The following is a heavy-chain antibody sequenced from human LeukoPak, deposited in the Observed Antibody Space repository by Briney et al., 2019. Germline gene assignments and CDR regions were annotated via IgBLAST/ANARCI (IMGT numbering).Heavy chain of an antibody. Sequence: GGSLRLSCAASGFTFSNCAMNWVRQAPGKGLEWVAVLIGSSGATDYADSVKGRFTISRDNSKNTLFLQMNSLRAEDTAIYYCAKGAYDYIEIAYFDYWGQGALVTVSS. CDR2: LIGSSGAT. D-gene: IGHD5-12*01. J-gene: IGHJ4*02. CDR1: GFTFSNCA. CDR3: AKGAYDYIEIAYFDY. V-gene: IGHV3-23*01.